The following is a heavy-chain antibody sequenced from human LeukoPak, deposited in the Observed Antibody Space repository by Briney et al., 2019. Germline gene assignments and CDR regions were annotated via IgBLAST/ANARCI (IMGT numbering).Heavy chain of an antibody. J-gene: IGHJ4*02. CDR2: IIPILGTA. Sequence: GASVKVSCKASGGTFSSYAISWVRQAPGQGLEWMGGIIPILGTANYAQKFQGRVTMTRDTSTSTVYMELSSLRSEDTAVYYCARAGSHDSSGYWSPPPLDYWGQGTLVTVSS. V-gene: IGHV1-69*05. CDR3: ARAGSHDSSGYWSPPPLDY. D-gene: IGHD3-22*01. CDR1: GGTFSSYA.